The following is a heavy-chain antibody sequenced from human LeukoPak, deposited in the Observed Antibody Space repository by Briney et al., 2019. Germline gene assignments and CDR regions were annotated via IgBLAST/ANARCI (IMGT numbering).Heavy chain of an antibody. V-gene: IGHV4-39*01. CDR1: GGSFSDYY. Sequence: SETLSLTCAVYGGSFSDYYWGWIRQPPGKGLEWIGSIYYSGSTYYNPSLKSRVTISVDTSKNQFSLKLSSVTAADTAVYYCARRTSYSSGLLLRARGFDPWGQGTLVTVSS. CDR3: ARRTSYSSGLLLRARGFDP. D-gene: IGHD6-19*01. CDR2: IYYSGST. J-gene: IGHJ5*02.